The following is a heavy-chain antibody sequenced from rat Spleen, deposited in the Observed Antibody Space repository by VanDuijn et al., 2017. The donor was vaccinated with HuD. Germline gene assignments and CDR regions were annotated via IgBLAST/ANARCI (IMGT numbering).Heavy chain of an antibody. CDR3: SRPHASYGYNFQYFFDY. J-gene: IGHJ2*01. CDR1: GLSLPRNS. CDR2: IWSNGGK. V-gene: IGHV2-47*01. D-gene: IGHD1-9*01. Sequence: QVQLKESGPGLVQPSQTLSLPCSVSGLSLPRNSVSWIRQPPGKGLEWMGVIWSNGGKDYNSAIKSRLSISRDTSKSQVFLKINIHQTEDTAMYLCSRPHASYGYNFQYFFDYWGQGVMVTVSS.